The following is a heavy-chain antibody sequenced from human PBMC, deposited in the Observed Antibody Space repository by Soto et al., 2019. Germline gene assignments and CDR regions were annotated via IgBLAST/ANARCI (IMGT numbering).Heavy chain of an antibody. J-gene: IGHJ6*02. CDR2: IDHSGST. CDR1: GGSISSGDYY. V-gene: IGHV4-30-4*01. D-gene: IGHD3-9*01. CDR3: ARRAGDYGPYGMDV. Sequence: QVQLQESGPGLVKPSQTLSLTCTVSGGSISSGDYYWSWIRQSPGKGLEWIGWIDHSGSTYYNPSLKSRVSISLDTSKNQFSLKLSSVTAADTAVYYCARRAGDYGPYGMDVWGQGTTVIVSS.